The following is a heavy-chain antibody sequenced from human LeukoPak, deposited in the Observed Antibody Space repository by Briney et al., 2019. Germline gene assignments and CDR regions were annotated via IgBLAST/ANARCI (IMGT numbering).Heavy chain of an antibody. CDR2: VYYSGST. D-gene: IGHD3-10*01. CDR1: GGSLSNYY. V-gene: IGHV4-59*01. J-gene: IGHJ6*02. Sequence: PSETLSLTCTVSGGSLSNYYWSWIRQPPGKGLEWIGYVYYSGSTNYNPSLESRVAISIDTSKNQFSLKLGSVTAADTAMYYCARAPPYYYGSGSLGSYHYGMDVWGQGTTVTVSS. CDR3: ARAPPYYYGSGSLGSYHYGMDV.